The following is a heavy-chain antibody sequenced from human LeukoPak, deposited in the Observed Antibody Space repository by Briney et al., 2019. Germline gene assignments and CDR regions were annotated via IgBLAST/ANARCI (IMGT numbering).Heavy chain of an antibody. CDR2: MNPNSGNT. D-gene: IGHD1-1*01. CDR1: GYTFTSYD. Sequence: ASVKVSCKASGYTFTSYDINWVRQATGQGLEWMGWMNPNSGNTGYAQKFQGRVTMTRNTSMSTAYMELSSLRSEDTAVYYCARNTAAPNYYYYYYGMDVWGQGSTVTGCS. J-gene: IGHJ6*02. CDR3: ARNTAAPNYYYYYYGMDV. V-gene: IGHV1-8*01.